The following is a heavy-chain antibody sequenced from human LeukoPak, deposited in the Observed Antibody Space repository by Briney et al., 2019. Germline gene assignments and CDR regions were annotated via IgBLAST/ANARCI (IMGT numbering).Heavy chain of an antibody. CDR2: IKSKTDGGTT. D-gene: IGHD3-22*01. CDR3: TTDLYYYDSSGLNAFDI. Sequence: KTGGSLRLSCAASGFTLSNAWMSWVRQAPGKGLEWVGRIKSKTDGGTTDYAAPVKGRFTISRDDSKNTLYLQMNSLKTEDTAVYYCTTDLYYYDSSGLNAFDIWGQGTMVTVSS. J-gene: IGHJ3*02. V-gene: IGHV3-15*01. CDR1: GFTLSNAW.